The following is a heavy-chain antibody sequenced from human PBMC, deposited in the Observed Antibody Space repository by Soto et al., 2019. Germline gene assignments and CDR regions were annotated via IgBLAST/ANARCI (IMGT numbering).Heavy chain of an antibody. Sequence: GESLKISCVISGYSLTSYWIGWVRQRPGKGLEWMGAIYPGDSDTRYSASFRDQVKFSVDQSTNTVYIQWHSLESADNGIYYCVRSGGGGLNTGDFGGQEPRATVPS. CDR1: GYSLTSYW. V-gene: IGHV5-51*01. CDR2: IYPGDSDT. J-gene: IGHJ4*02. CDR3: VRSGGGGLNTGDF. D-gene: IGHD2-8*02.